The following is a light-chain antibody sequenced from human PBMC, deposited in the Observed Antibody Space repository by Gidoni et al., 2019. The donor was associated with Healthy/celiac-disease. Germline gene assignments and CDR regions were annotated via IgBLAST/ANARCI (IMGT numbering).Light chain of an antibody. CDR3: QSYDSSLIGNYV. Sequence: QSVLTPPPSVSGAPGQRVTISCTGSRSNIGAGYDVHWYQQLPGTAPKLLIYGNSNRPSVVPDRLSGSKSGTSASLAITGLQAEDEADYYCQSYDSSLIGNYVFGTGTKVTVL. CDR2: GNS. V-gene: IGLV1-40*01. J-gene: IGLJ1*01. CDR1: RSNIGAGYD.